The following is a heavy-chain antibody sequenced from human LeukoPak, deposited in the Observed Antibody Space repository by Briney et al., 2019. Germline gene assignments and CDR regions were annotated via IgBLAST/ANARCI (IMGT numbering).Heavy chain of an antibody. CDR1: GGSISSGGYY. V-gene: IGHV4-30-2*01. CDR3: ARDFLPLHYTATIRPDWYFDL. Sequence: SQTLSLTCTVSGGSISSGGYYWSWIRQPPGKGLEWIGYIYHSGSTYYNPSLKSRVTISVDRSKNQFSLKLSSVTAADTAVYYCARDFLPLHYTATIRPDWYFDLWGRGTLVTVSS. J-gene: IGHJ2*01. CDR2: IYHSGST. D-gene: IGHD5-12*01.